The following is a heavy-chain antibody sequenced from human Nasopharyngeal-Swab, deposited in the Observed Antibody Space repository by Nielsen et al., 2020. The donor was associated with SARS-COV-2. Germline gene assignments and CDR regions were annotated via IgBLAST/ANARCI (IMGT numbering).Heavy chain of an antibody. Sequence: GGSLRLSCAASGFTFSSYSMNWVRQAPGKGLEWVSNISSSSSTIYYADSVLGRFTISRDNAKNSLYLQMNSLRAEDTAVYYCARDRYGDYVFDFWGQGTLVTVSS. D-gene: IGHD4-17*01. V-gene: IGHV3-48*04. J-gene: IGHJ4*02. CDR3: ARDRYGDYVFDF. CDR2: ISSSSSTI. CDR1: GFTFSSYS.